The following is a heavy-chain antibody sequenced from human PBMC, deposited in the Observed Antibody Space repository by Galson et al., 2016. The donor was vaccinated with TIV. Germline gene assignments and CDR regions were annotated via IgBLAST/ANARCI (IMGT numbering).Heavy chain of an antibody. CDR2: IYPSDSDT. CDR1: GYSFSIYW. J-gene: IGHJ4*02. CDR3: ARSPLYLDSGTSYTGGYLDY. Sequence: SGAEVKQPGESLKISCKASGYSFSIYWIGWVRQMPGKGLEWMGIIYPSDSDTRYSPSFQGQVTISAVKSINTVYLQWSSLKASDTAMYYCARSPLYLDSGTSYTGGYLDYWGQGTLVTVSS. D-gene: IGHD3-10*01. V-gene: IGHV5-51*01.